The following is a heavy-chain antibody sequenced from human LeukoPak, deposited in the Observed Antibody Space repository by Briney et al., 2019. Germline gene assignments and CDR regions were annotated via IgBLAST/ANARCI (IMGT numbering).Heavy chain of an antibody. CDR2: IYYSGST. CDR1: GGSISSSSYY. Sequence: PSETLSLTCTVSGGSISSSSYYWGWIRQPPGKGLEWIGSIYYSGSTYYNPSLKSRVTISVDTSKNQFSLKLSSVTAADTAVYYCATQLGRMYYFDYWGQGTLVTVSS. V-gene: IGHV4-39*01. D-gene: IGHD7-27*01. J-gene: IGHJ4*02. CDR3: ATQLGRMYYFDY.